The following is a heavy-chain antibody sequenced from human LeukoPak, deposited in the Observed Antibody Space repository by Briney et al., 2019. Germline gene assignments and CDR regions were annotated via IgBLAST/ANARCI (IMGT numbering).Heavy chain of an antibody. CDR1: GGSISSYY. J-gene: IGHJ4*02. CDR3: ARHMYSTSPYFDY. V-gene: IGHV4-59*08. CDR2: IFYSGST. D-gene: IGHD6-13*01. Sequence: SETLSLTCTVSGGSISSYYWSWIRQPPGKGLEWIGYIFYSGSTNYNPSLKSRVTISVDTSKNQFSLKLSSVTAADTAVYYCARHMYSTSPYFDYWAQGTLVTVSS.